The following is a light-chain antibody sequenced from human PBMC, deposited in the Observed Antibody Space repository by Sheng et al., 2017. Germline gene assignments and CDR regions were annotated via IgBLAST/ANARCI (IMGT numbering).Light chain of an antibody. CDR1: QNIDLNF. J-gene: IGKJ3*01. CDR3: QQYGTSIGFT. V-gene: IGKV3-20*01. Sequence: EIVLTQSPGTLSLSPGEKATLSCRASQNIDLNFLAWYQQKPGQAPRLLIYGATSRATGIPDRFSGSGSGTDFNLTISRLEPEDFAVYYCQQYGTSIGFTFGPGTKVDI. CDR2: GAT.